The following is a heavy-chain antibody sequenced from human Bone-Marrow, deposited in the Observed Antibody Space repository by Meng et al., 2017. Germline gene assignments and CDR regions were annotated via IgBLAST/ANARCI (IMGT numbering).Heavy chain of an antibody. CDR2: LGGAEALT. CDR3: ATSERATLLFDY. Sequence: EVQLVESGGGLVQPGGSLRLSCAASGFTLRTYAMSGVLLAPGKGLEWVSCLGGAEALTYYAGSVKDRFTISRDDSKNTLYLQMDGLRTEDTAVYYCATSERATLLFDYWGPGTLVTVSS. CDR1: GFTLRTYA. J-gene: IGHJ4*02. D-gene: IGHD2-2*01. V-gene: IGHV3-23*04.